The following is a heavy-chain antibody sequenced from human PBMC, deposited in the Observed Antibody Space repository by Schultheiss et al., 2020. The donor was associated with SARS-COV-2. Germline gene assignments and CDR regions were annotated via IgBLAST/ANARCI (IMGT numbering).Heavy chain of an antibody. CDR2: IYYSGST. J-gene: IGHJ6*02. CDR1: GGSISSYY. Sequence: SETLSLTCTVSGGSISSYYWSWIRQPPGKGLEWIGYIYYSGSTNYNPSLKSRVTMSVDTSKNQFSLKLSSVTAADTAVYYCARGRNYYGSGTLYYYYGMDVWGQGTTVTVSS. CDR3: ARGRNYYGSGTLYYYYGMDV. V-gene: IGHV4-59*12. D-gene: IGHD3-10*01.